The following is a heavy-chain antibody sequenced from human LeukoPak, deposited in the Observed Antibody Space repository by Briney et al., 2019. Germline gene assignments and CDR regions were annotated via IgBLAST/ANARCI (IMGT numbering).Heavy chain of an antibody. Sequence: GGSLRLSCAASGFTFSSYAMSWVRQAAGKGLEWVAVISYDGSNKYYADSVKGRFTISRDNSKNTLYLQMNSLRAEDTAVYYCARTPTRAAYMDVWGKGTTVTVSS. CDR3: ARTPTRAAYMDV. V-gene: IGHV3-30-3*01. D-gene: IGHD6-13*01. CDR1: GFTFSSYA. J-gene: IGHJ6*03. CDR2: ISYDGSNK.